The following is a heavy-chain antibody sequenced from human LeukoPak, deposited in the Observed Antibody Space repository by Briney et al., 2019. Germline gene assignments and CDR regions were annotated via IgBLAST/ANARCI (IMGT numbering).Heavy chain of an antibody. CDR3: AREGIVVVPAGHFDY. Sequence: GGSLRLSCAASGFTFSSYAMHWVRQAPGKGLEWVAVISYDGSNKYYTDSVKGRFTISRDNSKNTLYLQMNSLRAEDTAVYYCAREGIVVVPAGHFDYWGQGTLVTVSS. J-gene: IGHJ4*02. D-gene: IGHD2-2*01. V-gene: IGHV3-30*04. CDR2: ISYDGSNK. CDR1: GFTFSSYA.